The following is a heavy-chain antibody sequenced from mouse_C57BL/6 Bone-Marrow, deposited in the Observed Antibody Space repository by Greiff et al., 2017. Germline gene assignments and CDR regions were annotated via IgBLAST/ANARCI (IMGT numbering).Heavy chain of an antibody. CDR3: ARDGRLLRDWYFDV. D-gene: IGHD2-3*01. Sequence: QVQLQQSGAELVKPGASVKLSCTASGFTFTSYWMHWVKQRPGQGLEWIGMIHPSSGSTNYNEKFKGKATLSADKSYSTAYMQLSRLTSEDSAVYYCARDGRLLRDWYFDVWGTGTTVTVSS. CDR2: IHPSSGST. J-gene: IGHJ1*03. V-gene: IGHV1-64*01. CDR1: GFTFTSYW.